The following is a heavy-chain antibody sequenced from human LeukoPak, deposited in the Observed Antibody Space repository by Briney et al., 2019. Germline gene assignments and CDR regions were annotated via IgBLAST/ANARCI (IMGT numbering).Heavy chain of an antibody. V-gene: IGHV1-18*01. Sequence: GASVKVSCKASGYTFTSYGISWVRRAPGQGLEWMGWISAYNGNTNYAQKLQGRVTMTTDTSTSTAYMELRSLRSDDTAVYYCARGRPLVGATIPDYYYYMDVWGKGTTVTISS. CDR3: ARGRPLVGATIPDYYYYMDV. CDR2: ISAYNGNT. CDR1: GYTFTSYG. J-gene: IGHJ6*03. D-gene: IGHD1-26*01.